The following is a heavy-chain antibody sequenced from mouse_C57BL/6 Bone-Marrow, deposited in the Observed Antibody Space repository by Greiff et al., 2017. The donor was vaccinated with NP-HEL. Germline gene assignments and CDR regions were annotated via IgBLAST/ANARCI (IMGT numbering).Heavy chain of an antibody. J-gene: IGHJ2*01. CDR1: GYTYTSYG. D-gene: IGHD2-1*01. V-gene: IGHV1-81*01. CDR2: IYPRSGNT. CDR3: ARKGLFYYGKDD. Sequence: VMLQQSGAELARPGASVKLSCKASGYTYTSYGISWVKQRTGQGLEWIGEIYPRSGNTYYNEKFKGKATLTADKSSSTAYMELRSLTSEDSAVYFCARKGLFYYGKDDRGQGTTLTVSS.